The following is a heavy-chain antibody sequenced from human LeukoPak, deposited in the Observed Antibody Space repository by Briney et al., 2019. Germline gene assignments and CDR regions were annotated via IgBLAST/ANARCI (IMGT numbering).Heavy chain of an antibody. D-gene: IGHD3-10*01. V-gene: IGHV1-69*06. CDR1: GGTFSSYA. CDR2: IIPIFGTA. Sequence: ASVKVSCKASGGTFSSYAISWVRQAPGQGLEWMGGIIPIFGTANYAQKFQGRVTITADKSTSTAYMELSSLRSEDTAVYYCARDAYGSGSYYYYYYYMDVWGKGTTVTVSS. CDR3: ARDAYGSGSYYYYYYYMDV. J-gene: IGHJ6*03.